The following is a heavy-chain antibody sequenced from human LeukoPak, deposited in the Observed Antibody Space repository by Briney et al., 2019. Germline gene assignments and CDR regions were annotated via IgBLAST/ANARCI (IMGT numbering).Heavy chain of an antibody. CDR2: INPNSGGT. D-gene: IGHD3-22*01. Sequence: ASVTVSCKASGYTFTGYYMHWVRQAPGQGLEWMGWINPNSGGTNYAQKFQGRVTMTRDTSISTAYMELSRLRSDDTAVYYCARDLYYYDSSGYYYASIYYYGMDVWGQGTTVTVSS. V-gene: IGHV1-2*02. J-gene: IGHJ6*02. CDR1: GYTFTGYY. CDR3: ARDLYYYDSSGYYYASIYYYGMDV.